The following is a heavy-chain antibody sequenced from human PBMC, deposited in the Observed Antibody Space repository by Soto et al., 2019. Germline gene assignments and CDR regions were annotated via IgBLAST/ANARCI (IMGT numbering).Heavy chain of an antibody. D-gene: IGHD5-18*01. CDR2: IYRSGST. CDR1: SGSISSSNW. J-gene: IGHJ6*03. Sequence: SETLSLTCAVSSGSISSSNWRTWVPHPQGKGLEWNGEIYRSGSTNYDPPLKSRVTISVYKSKNQVSRKLSSVSAADTAVYYCARGSRVRPFYTAMSGKDYYYSYVGVWGKGTTVTVSS. CDR3: ARGSRVRPFYTAMSGKDYYYSYVGV. V-gene: IGHV4-4*02.